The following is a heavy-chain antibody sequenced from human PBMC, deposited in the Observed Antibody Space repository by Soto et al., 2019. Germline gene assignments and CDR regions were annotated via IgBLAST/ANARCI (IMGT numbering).Heavy chain of an antibody. J-gene: IGHJ4*02. Sequence: LRLSCAASGFTFSSYGMHWVRQAPGKGLEWVAVISYDGSNKYYADSVKGRFTISRDNSKNTLYLQMNSLRAEDTAVYYCAKDQGSSGYGPLDYWGQGTLVTVSS. CDR2: ISYDGSNK. CDR1: GFTFSSYG. D-gene: IGHD3-22*01. V-gene: IGHV3-30*18. CDR3: AKDQGSSGYGPLDY.